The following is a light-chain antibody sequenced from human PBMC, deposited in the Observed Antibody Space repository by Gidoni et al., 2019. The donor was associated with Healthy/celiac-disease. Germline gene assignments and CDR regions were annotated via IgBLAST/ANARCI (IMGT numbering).Light chain of an antibody. Sequence: EIVLTQSPGPLSLSPGERATLSCRASQSVSSPFLAWYQQTPDQAPRLLIYGASSRATGIPNRCSGSGSGTDITLTISRLEPEDFAVYCCQQYGSPLTFGQGTKVEIK. CDR1: QSVSSPF. V-gene: IGKV3-20*01. J-gene: IGKJ1*01. CDR3: QQYGSPLT. CDR2: GAS.